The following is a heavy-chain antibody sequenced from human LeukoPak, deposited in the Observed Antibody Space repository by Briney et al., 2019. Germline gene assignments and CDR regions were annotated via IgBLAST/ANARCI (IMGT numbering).Heavy chain of an antibody. CDR2: MNPNSGNT. J-gene: IGHJ5*02. D-gene: IGHD2-2*01. CDR1: GYTFTSYD. Sequence: ASVKVSCKASGYTFTSYDINWVRQATGQGLEWMGWMNPNSGNTGYAQKFQGRVTITRNTSISTAYMELSSLRSEDTAVYYCARGRRRGSTSAGWFDPWGQGTLVTVSS. V-gene: IGHV1-8*03. CDR3: ARGRRRGSTSAGWFDP.